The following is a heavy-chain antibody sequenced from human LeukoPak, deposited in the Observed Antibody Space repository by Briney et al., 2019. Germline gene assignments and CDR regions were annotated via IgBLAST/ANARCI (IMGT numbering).Heavy chain of an antibody. CDR1: GFTFSSYS. Sequence: GGSLRLSCAASGFTFSSYSMNWVRQAPGKGLEWISYISSSGANIYYKDSVKGRFTISRDNAKNSLYLQMDSLRAEDTAVYYCARDRGFYDNAGYSNWFDPWGQGTLVTVSS. CDR3: ARDRGFYDNAGYSNWFDP. V-gene: IGHV3-48*04. CDR2: ISSSGANI. J-gene: IGHJ5*02. D-gene: IGHD3-22*01.